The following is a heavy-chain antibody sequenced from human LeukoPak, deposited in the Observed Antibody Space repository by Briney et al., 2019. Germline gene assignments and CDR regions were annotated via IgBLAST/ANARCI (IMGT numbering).Heavy chain of an antibody. CDR1: GYTFTSYG. CDR3: ARYYRTGFDY. D-gene: IGHD3-10*01. Sequence: ASVKVSCKASGYTFTSYGISWVRQAPGQGLEWLGWISTYNGNTHYAQKLQGRVTMTTDTSTTTAYMELRSLRSDDTAVYYCARYYRTGFDYWGQGTLVTVSS. V-gene: IGHV1-18*01. CDR2: ISTYNGNT. J-gene: IGHJ4*02.